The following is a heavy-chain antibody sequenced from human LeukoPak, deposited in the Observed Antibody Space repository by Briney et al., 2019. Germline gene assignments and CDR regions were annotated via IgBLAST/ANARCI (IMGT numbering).Heavy chain of an antibody. Sequence: SETLSLTCTVPGDSISSYYWSWIRQPPGKGLEWIAYMHNGVHTNYNPSLKSRVTISGDTSKNQFSQKLTSVTAADTAVYFCAATIKRDYGDTVLNYWGQGTLVTVSS. J-gene: IGHJ4*02. CDR1: GDSISSYY. CDR2: MHNGVHT. V-gene: IGHV4-59*01. D-gene: IGHD4/OR15-4a*01. CDR3: AATIKRDYGDTVLNY.